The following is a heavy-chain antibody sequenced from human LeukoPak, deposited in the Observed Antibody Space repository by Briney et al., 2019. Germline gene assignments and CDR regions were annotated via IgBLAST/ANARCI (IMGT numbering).Heavy chain of an antibody. CDR3: ARDGTAAGLYFDL. V-gene: IGHV3-7*01. D-gene: IGHD6-13*01. CDR1: GFTFSSYW. CDR2: IKQDGGEK. Sequence: GGSLGLSCAVSGFTFSSYWMNWVRQAPGKGLEWVASIKQDGGEKSYVDSVKGRFTISRDNAKNSLYLQMSSLRAEDTAVYYCARDGTAAGLYFDLWGQGTLVTVSS. J-gene: IGHJ4*01.